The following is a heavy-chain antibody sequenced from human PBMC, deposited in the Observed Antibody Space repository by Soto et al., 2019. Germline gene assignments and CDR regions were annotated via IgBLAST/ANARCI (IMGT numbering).Heavy chain of an antibody. CDR2: ISYDGSNK. CDR1: GFTFSSYG. CDR3: ARDRGYDSSGYLDY. J-gene: IGHJ4*02. D-gene: IGHD3-22*01. V-gene: IGHV3-30*03. Sequence: PGGSLRLSCAASGFTFSSYGMHWVRQAPGKGLEWVAVISYDGSNKYYADSVKGRFTISRDNSKNTLYLQMNSLRAEDTAVYYCARDRGYDSSGYLDYWGQGTLVTVSS.